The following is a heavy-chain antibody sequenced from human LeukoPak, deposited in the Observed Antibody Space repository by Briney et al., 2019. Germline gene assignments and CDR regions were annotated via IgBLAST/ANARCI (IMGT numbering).Heavy chain of an antibody. CDR1: LYTFTGYY. Sequence: GASETVSHTPSLYTFTGYYMHWVRQAPGPGLGWRGRIKPHRGGTNYAPKFQATVNMTRNTSNSTAYLELSRLRSHDTAVYYCARIPLPGKLPSDHDYWGQGTLVTVSS. J-gene: IGHJ4*02. D-gene: IGHD5-24*01. CDR3: ARIPLPGKLPSDHDY. CDR2: IKPHRGGT. V-gene: IGHV1-2*06.